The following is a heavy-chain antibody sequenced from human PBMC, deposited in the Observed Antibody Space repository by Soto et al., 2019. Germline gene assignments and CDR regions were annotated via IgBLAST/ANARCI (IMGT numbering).Heavy chain of an antibody. V-gene: IGHV4-59*01. Sequence: SETLSLTCTVSGVSISSYYWSWIRQPPGKGLEWIGYIYYSGSTNYNPSLKSRVTISVDTSKNQFSLKLSSVTAADTAVYYCARDGIAARLRAYDAFDIWGQGTMVTV. D-gene: IGHD6-6*01. CDR3: ARDGIAARLRAYDAFDI. J-gene: IGHJ3*02. CDR1: GVSISSYY. CDR2: IYYSGST.